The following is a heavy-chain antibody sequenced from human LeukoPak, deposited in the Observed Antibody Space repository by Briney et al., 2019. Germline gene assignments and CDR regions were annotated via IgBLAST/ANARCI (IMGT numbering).Heavy chain of an antibody. D-gene: IGHD2-2*01. CDR1: GYTFTTYY. V-gene: IGHV1-46*01. J-gene: IGHJ5*02. Sequence: ASVKVSCKASGYTFTTYYLNWVRQAPGQRLEWMGIINPSDGSPTYAQKFQGRVTMTRDTSTSTVYMELSSLRSEDTAMYYCARDSSSSSLADPWGQGTLVTVSS. CDR3: ARDSSSSSLADP. CDR2: INPSDGSP.